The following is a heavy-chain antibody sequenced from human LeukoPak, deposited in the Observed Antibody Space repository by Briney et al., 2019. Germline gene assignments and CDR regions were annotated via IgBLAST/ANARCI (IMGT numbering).Heavy chain of an antibody. CDR1: GGSFSGYY. D-gene: IGHD3-10*01. CDR3: ASGYYGSGSYPG. J-gene: IGHJ4*02. Sequence: SETLSLTCAVYGGSFSGYYWSWIRQPPGKGLEWIGEINHSGSTNYNPSLKSRVTISVDTSKNQFSLKLSSVTAADTAVYYCASGYYGSGSYPGWGQGTLVTVSS. CDR2: INHSGST. V-gene: IGHV4-34*01.